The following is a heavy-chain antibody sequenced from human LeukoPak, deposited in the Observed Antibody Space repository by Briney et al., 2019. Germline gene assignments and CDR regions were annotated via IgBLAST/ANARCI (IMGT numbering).Heavy chain of an antibody. CDR3: VRGAPSAAD. CDR2: IGGSSSDT. Sequence: GGSLRLSCAASGFTFRDSYMSWIRKPPGKGLEWISYIGGSSSDTWYADSVKGRFTISRDNARNSLYVQMNSLRAEDSAVYYCVRGAPSAADWGQGTLVTVSS. J-gene: IGHJ4*02. V-gene: IGHV3-11*06. CDR1: GFTFRDSY.